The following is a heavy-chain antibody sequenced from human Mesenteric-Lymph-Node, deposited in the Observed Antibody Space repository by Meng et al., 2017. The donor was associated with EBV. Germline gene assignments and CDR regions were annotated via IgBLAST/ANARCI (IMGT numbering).Heavy chain of an antibody. CDR1: GYTYTTYA. CDR3: ARETSSGYPDY. D-gene: IGHD3-22*01. CDR2: INTNTGNP. Sequence: VYIGSASQNPVASVKVSCKASGYTYTTYAMNWVRQAPGQGLEWMGWINTNTGNPTYAQGFTGRFVFSLDTSLSTAYLQINSLKAGDTAVYYCARETSSGYPDYWGQGTLVTVSS. V-gene: IGHV7-4-1*02. J-gene: IGHJ4*02.